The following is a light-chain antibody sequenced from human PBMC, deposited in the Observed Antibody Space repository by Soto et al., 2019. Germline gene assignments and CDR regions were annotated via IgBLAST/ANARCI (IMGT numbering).Light chain of an antibody. V-gene: IGKV1-33*01. J-gene: IGKJ5*01. CDR1: QDINIY. Sequence: DIQITQSPSSLFASVGDRVTITCHATQDINIYLNWYQQKPGKAPNLLIYDASNLEIGVPSRFSGSGSGTHFTFTISSLQTEDIGTYYCQQYDILPITFGRGTRLEIK. CDR3: QQYDILPIT. CDR2: DAS.